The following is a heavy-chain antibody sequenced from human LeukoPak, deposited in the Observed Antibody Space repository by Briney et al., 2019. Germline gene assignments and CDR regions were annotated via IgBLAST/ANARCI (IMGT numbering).Heavy chain of an antibody. D-gene: IGHD3-10*01. V-gene: IGHV2-5*02. CDR2: IYGDDDK. J-gene: IGHJ4*02. CDR3: VHREVGTVGFFFDY. Sequence: SGPTLVKPTQTLTLTCSFSGFSLNTGGVGVAWIRQPPRKALEWHAPIYGDDDKEYSPSLKSRLTITKDTSKSQVVLTMTNMDPEDTATYYCVHREVGTVGFFFDYWGQGTLVTVSS. CDR1: GFSLNTGGVG.